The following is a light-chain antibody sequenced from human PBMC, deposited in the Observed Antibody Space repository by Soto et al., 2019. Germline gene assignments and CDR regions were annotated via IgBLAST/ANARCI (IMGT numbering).Light chain of an antibody. J-gene: IGKJ4*01. CDR1: QSISSW. V-gene: IGKV1-5*03. Sequence: DIQMTQSPSTLSASVGDRVTITCRASQSISSWLAWYQQKPGKAPKLLIYKASNLESGVPSRFSGSGSGTECTLTISSLQPDDFATYYCQQYNIYPLTFGGGTKLEI. CDR3: QQYNIYPLT. CDR2: KAS.